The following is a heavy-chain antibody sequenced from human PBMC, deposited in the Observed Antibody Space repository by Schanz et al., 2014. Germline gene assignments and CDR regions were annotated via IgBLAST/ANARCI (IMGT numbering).Heavy chain of an antibody. D-gene: IGHD1-1*01. V-gene: IGHV4-61*02. CDR1: GGSIRSGTYY. CDR3: ARDTTWRLDL. J-gene: IGHJ2*01. CDR2: VFPNGIT. Sequence: QVQLQESGPGLVKPSQTLSLTCTVSGGSIRSGTYYWSWIRQPAGKALEWVGRVFPNGITNYNPSLKSRVPISLDASKTHSSRTLTSLTAADTAVYYCARDTTWRLDLWGRGTLVTVSS.